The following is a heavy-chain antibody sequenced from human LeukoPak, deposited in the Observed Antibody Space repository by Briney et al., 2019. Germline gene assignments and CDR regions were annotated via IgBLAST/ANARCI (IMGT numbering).Heavy chain of an antibody. V-gene: IGHV3-9*01. J-gene: IGHJ3*01. Sequence: PGGSLRLSCAASGFTFDECAMHWVRQAPGKGLEWVSGISYSSATIGYVDSVKGRFIISRDNAKNSLYLQMNSLRAEDTALYFCAKDRGGGSQLGDAFDVWGQGTMVSVSS. CDR3: AKDRGGGSQLGDAFDV. D-gene: IGHD2-15*01. CDR1: GFTFDECA. CDR2: ISYSSATI.